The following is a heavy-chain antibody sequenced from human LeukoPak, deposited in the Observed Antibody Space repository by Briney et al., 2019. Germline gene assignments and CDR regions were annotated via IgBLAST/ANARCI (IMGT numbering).Heavy chain of an antibody. CDR3: ASTSSEADYYDSSGYYPFYFDY. Sequence: ASETLSLTCTVSGGSISSYYWSWIRQPPGKGLEWIGYIYYSGSTNYNPSLKSRVTISVDTSKNQFSLKLSSVTAADTAVYYCASTSSEADYYDSSGYYPFYFDYWGQGTLVTVSS. D-gene: IGHD3-22*01. CDR2: IYYSGST. V-gene: IGHV4-59*08. J-gene: IGHJ4*02. CDR1: GGSISSYY.